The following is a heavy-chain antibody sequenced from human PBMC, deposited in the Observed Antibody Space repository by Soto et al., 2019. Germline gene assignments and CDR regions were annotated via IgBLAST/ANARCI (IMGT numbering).Heavy chain of an antibody. D-gene: IGHD3-22*01. V-gene: IGHV1-3*01. Sequence: ASVKVSCKASGYTFTSYAMHWVRQAPGQRLEWMGWINAGNGNTKYSQKFQGRVTITRDTSASTAYMELSSLRSEDTAVYYCARSPFIYYYDSSGPFDYWGQVIQVTVS. CDR3: ARSPFIYYYDSSGPFDY. CDR1: GYTFTSYA. J-gene: IGHJ4*02. CDR2: INAGNGNT.